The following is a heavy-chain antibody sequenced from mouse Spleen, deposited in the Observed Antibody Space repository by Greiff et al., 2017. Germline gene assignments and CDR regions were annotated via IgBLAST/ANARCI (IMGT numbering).Heavy chain of an antibody. J-gene: IGHJ1*01. D-gene: IGHD1-1*01. CDR1: GFTFSSYG. CDR3: ARDLLRGYFDV. V-gene: IGHV5-6-3*01. CDR2: INSNGGST. Sequence: EVQGVESGGGLVQPGGSLKLSCAASGFTFSSYGMSWVRQTPDKRLELVATINSNGGSTYYPDSVKGRFTISRDNAKNTLYLQMSSLKSEDTAMYYCARDLLRGYFDVWGAGTTVTVSS.